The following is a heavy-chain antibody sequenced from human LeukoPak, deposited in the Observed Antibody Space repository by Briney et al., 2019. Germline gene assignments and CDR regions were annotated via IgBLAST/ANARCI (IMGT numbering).Heavy chain of an antibody. CDR3: ARPGRDGGYSYGFDS. Sequence: GESLKISCKGSVNSFTSHWIGWVRQMPGKGLEWMGIIYPGDSETRYSPSFQGQVTISADKSVSTAYLQWSSLKASDSAIYYCARPGRDGGYSYGFDSWGQGTLVTVSS. CDR2: IYPGDSET. D-gene: IGHD5-18*01. J-gene: IGHJ5*01. CDR1: VNSFTSHW. V-gene: IGHV5-51*01.